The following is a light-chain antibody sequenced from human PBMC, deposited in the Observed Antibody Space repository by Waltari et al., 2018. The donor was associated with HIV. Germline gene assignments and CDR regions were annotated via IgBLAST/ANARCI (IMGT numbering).Light chain of an antibody. CDR3: ALYMGSALF. CDR1: SGSVSTEYS. J-gene: IGLJ2*01. Sequence: QTVVTQEPSFSVSPGGTVTLTCGLTSGSVSTEYSPTWYHQIPGQAPRTLIYNTNTRSSGVSDRFSGSILGNKAALTITGAQADDESHFYCALYMGSALFFGGGTRLTVL. V-gene: IGLV8-61*01. CDR2: NTN.